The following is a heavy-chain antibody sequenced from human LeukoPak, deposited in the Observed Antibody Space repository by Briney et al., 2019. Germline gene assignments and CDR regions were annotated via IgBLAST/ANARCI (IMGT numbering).Heavy chain of an antibody. CDR3: ARRDHFSDSSGRYLAFDI. CDR1: ADDFPRWW. V-gene: IGHV5-51*01. J-gene: IGHJ3*02. CDR2: IYPGDSDT. Sequence: GESLKISCKVYADDFPRWWVAWVRQMPGKGLEFMAIIYPGDSDTKYSPSFQGHVTISTDKSINTAYLQWSSLKASDTAMYYSARRDHFSDSSGRYLAFDIWGQGTMVTVSS. D-gene: IGHD3-22*01.